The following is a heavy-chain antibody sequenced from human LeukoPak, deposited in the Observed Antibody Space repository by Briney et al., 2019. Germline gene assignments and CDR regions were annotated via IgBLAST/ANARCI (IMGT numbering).Heavy chain of an antibody. Sequence: PGGSLRLSCAASGFTVSSNYMSWVRQAPEKGLEWVSVIYSGGSTYYADSVKGRFTISRDNSKNTLYLQMNSLRAEDTAVYYCAREKHDYGDYSFDYWGQGTLVTVSS. D-gene: IGHD4-17*01. V-gene: IGHV3-66*02. CDR2: IYSGGST. CDR1: GFTVSSNY. J-gene: IGHJ4*02. CDR3: AREKHDYGDYSFDY.